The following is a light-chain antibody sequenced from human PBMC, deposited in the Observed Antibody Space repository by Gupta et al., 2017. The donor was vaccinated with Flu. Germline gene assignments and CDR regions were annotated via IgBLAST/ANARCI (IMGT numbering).Light chain of an antibody. Sequence: VVLTQSPGTLSMSPGEGVTPSCRASRRVSSSYLAWYQQKPGQAPRLLIYSASSRATGIPDRFSGTGSGTDFILTISRLEPEDFAVYYCLQYGSSSWTFGQGTKVEI. CDR3: LQYGSSSWT. V-gene: IGKV3-20*01. CDR2: SAS. CDR1: RRVSSSY. J-gene: IGKJ1*01.